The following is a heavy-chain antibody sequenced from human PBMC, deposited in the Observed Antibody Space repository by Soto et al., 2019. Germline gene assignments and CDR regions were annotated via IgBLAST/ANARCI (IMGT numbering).Heavy chain of an antibody. V-gene: IGHV3-7*03. CDR1: GFTFSSYW. CDR3: ARRFSADYYYDSSGYYSGAFDI. CDR2: IKQDGSEK. Sequence: EVQLVESGGGLVQPGGSLRLSCAASGFTFSSYWMSWVRQAPGKGLEWVANIKQDGSEKYYVDCVKGRFTISRDNAKNSLYLQMNSLRAEDTAVYYCARRFSADYYYDSSGYYSGAFDIWGQGTMVTVSS. J-gene: IGHJ3*02. D-gene: IGHD3-22*01.